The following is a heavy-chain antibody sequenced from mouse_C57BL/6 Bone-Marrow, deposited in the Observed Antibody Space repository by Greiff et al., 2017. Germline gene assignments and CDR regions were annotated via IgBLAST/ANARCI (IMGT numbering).Heavy chain of an antibody. CDR2: ISSGSSTI. J-gene: IGHJ2*01. Sequence: EVQRVESGGGLVKPGGSLKLSCAASGFTFSDYGMHWVRQAPEKGLEWVAYISSGSSTIYYADTVKGRFTITRDNAKNTLFLQMTSLRSEDTALYYCARTLYGSTLYYFDYWGQGTTLTVSS. CDR1: GFTFSDYG. V-gene: IGHV5-17*01. CDR3: ARTLYGSTLYYFDY. D-gene: IGHD1-1*01.